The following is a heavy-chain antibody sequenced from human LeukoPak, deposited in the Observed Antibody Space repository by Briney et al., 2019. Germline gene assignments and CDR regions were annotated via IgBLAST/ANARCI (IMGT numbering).Heavy chain of an antibody. Sequence: GASVKVSCKASGYTFTSYGISWVRQAPGQGLEWMGWISAYNGNTNYAQKFQGRVTITADKSTSTAYMELSSLRSEDTAVYYCASGYCSSTSCYNWFDPWGQGTLVTVSS. D-gene: IGHD2-2*01. CDR3: ASGYCSSTSCYNWFDP. CDR1: GYTFTSYG. CDR2: ISAYNGNT. J-gene: IGHJ5*02. V-gene: IGHV1-18*01.